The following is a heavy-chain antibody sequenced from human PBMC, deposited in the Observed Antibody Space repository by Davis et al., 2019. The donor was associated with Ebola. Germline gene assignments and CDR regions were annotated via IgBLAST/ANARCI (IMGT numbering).Heavy chain of an antibody. CDR2: IWYDGSNK. CDR3: AKRKLWLDY. Sequence: GGSLILSCAASGFTFSSYGMHWVRQAPGKGLEWVAVIWYDGSNKYYADSVKGRFTISRDNSKNTLYLQMNSLRAEDTAVYYCAKRKLWLDYWGQGTLVTVSS. V-gene: IGHV3-33*06. J-gene: IGHJ4*02. CDR1: GFTFSSYG. D-gene: IGHD1-1*01.